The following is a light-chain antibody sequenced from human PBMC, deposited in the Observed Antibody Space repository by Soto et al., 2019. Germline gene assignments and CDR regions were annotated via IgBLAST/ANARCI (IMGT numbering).Light chain of an antibody. J-gene: IGLJ2*01. Sequence: QSALTQPPSVSAAPGQKVTISCSGRRFNLGDNYVSWYQQLPGTAPKLLIYDNNKRPSGIPDRFSGSKSGTSATLGITGLQTGDEADYYCGTWDSSLSTGVFGGGTKLTVL. V-gene: IGLV1-51*01. CDR1: RFNLGDNY. CDR2: DNN. CDR3: GTWDSSLSTGV.